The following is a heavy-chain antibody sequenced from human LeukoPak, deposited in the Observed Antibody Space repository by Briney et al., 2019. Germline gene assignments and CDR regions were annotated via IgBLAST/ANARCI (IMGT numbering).Heavy chain of an antibody. V-gene: IGHV3-48*01. CDR1: GFTLSSYT. CDR2: ISRSNRSI. D-gene: IGHD2-2*01. J-gene: IGHJ4*02. Sequence: PGGSLRLSCAASGFTLSSYTMNWVRQAPGKGLEWISYISRSNRSIYYADSVKGRFTISRDNAKNSLHLQMNSLRAEDTAVYYCAKGIDAHFDYWGQGTLVTVSS. CDR3: AKGIDAHFDY.